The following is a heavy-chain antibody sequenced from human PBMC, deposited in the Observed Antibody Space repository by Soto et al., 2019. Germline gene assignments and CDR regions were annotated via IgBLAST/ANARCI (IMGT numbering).Heavy chain of an antibody. CDR1: GFSLSTSGVG. CDR3: AHRPFGGGGTGTTGSYWFDP. CDR2: IYWDDDK. V-gene: IGHV2-5*02. D-gene: IGHD1-7*01. J-gene: IGHJ5*02. Sequence: QITLKESGPTLVKPTQTLTLTCTFSGFSLSTSGVGVGWIRQPPGKALEWLALIYWDDDKRYSPSLKSRLTITKDTSKNQVVLTMTNMDPVDTATYYCAHRPFGGGGTGTTGSYWFDPWGQGTLVTVSS.